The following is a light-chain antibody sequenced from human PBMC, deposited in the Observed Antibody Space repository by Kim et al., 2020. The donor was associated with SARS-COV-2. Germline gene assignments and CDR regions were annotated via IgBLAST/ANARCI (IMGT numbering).Light chain of an antibody. J-gene: IGLJ2*01. CDR3: QAWDSSTVV. V-gene: IGLV3-1*01. CDR2: HDS. Sequence: SYELTQPPSVSVSPGQTASITCSGDKLGDKYACWYQQKPGQSPVLVIYHDSKRPSGIPERFSGSNSGNTATLTISGTQAMDEADYYCQAWDSSTVVFCGG. CDR1: KLGDKY.